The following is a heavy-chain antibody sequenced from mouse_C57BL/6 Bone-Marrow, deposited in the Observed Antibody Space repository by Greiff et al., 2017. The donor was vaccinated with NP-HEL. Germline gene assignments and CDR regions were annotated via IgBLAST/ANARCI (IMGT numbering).Heavy chain of an antibody. D-gene: IGHD1-1*01. V-gene: IGHV1-69*01. Sequence: VQLQQPGAELVMPGASVKLSCKASGCTFTSYWMHWVKQRPGQGLEWIGEIDPSDSYTNYNQKFKGKSTLTVDKSSSTAYMQLSSLTSEDSAVYYCARDGSSRVYAMDYWGQGTSVTVSS. J-gene: IGHJ4*01. CDR2: IDPSDSYT. CDR1: GCTFTSYW. CDR3: ARDGSSRVYAMDY.